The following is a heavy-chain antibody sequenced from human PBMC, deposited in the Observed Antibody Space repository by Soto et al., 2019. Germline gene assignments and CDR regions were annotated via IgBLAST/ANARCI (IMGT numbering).Heavy chain of an antibody. Sequence: SETLSLTCTVSGGCISSYYWSWIRQPPGKGLEWIGYIYYSGSTNYNPSLKSRVTISVDTSKNQFSLKLSSVTAADTAVYYCARGEAYSSGWSTMYYFDYWGRGTLVTVSS. J-gene: IGHJ4*02. CDR3: ARGEAYSSGWSTMYYFDY. CDR1: GGCISSYY. V-gene: IGHV4-59*01. D-gene: IGHD6-13*01. CDR2: IYYSGST.